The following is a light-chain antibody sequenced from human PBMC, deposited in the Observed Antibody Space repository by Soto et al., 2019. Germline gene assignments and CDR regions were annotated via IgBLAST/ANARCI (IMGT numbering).Light chain of an antibody. J-gene: IGKJ1*01. CDR2: AAS. V-gene: IGKV1-39*01. CDR3: QQRYSTPRP. Sequence: DIQMTQSPSSLSASVGDRVTITCRASQSTSSYLNWYQQKPGKAPKLLIYAASSLERGVPSRFSGSGSGTDVTHNISSLQPDDFVTYYCQQRYSTPRPFGRRTDVEIK. CDR1: QSTSSY.